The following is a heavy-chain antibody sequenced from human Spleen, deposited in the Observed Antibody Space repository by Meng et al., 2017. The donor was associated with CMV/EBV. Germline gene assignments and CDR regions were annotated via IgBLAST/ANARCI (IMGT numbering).Heavy chain of an antibody. CDR1: GFPFSDYA. V-gene: IGHV3-21*01. CDR3: ARGGGYSYGYPPHYFDY. D-gene: IGHD5-18*01. CDR2: FGSSDYYI. Sequence: GESLKISCTSSGFPFSDYAMIWVRQAPGKGLEWVSSFGSSDYYIYYADSVRGRFTVSRDNAKQSVYLQMDSLRAEDTAVYYCARGGGYSYGYPPHYFDYWGQGTLVTVSS. J-gene: IGHJ4*02.